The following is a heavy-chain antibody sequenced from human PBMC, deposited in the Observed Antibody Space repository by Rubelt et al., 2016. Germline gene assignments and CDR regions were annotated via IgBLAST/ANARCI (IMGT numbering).Heavy chain of an antibody. CDR1: SASIYSYY. CDR3: ASLPIASACFDS. CDR2: ISYSGST. V-gene: IGHV4-39*01. J-gene: IGHJ4*02. D-gene: IGHD6-13*01. Sequence: QVQLQESGPGLVKPSETLSLTCTVSSASIYSYYWGWIRQAPGKGLEWIGTISYSGSTSYNPSLKSRVTISVDTSKNQFSLKLSSVTAADTAVYYCASLPIASACFDSWGQGTLVTVSS.